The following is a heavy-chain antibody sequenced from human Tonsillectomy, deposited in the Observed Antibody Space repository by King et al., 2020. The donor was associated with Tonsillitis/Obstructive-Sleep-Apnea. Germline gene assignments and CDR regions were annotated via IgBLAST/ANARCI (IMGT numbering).Heavy chain of an antibody. CDR2: IPHDGSIA. CDR3: TKDTSGSGSYYSDY. Sequence: VQLVQSGGGVVQPGRSLRLSCAASGFTFSSYGTHWVRQAPGKGLKWLAEIPHDGSIAYFAESVKGRFTSSRDNSENTLYLQMNSLRAEDTAVYYCTKDTSGSGSYYSDYWGQGTLVTVSS. CDR1: GFTFSSYG. D-gene: IGHD3-10*01. V-gene: IGHV3-30*18. J-gene: IGHJ4*02.